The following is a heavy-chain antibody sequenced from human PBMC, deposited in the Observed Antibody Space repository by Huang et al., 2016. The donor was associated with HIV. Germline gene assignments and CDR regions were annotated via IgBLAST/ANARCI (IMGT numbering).Heavy chain of an antibody. CDR2: IIEMYATT. V-gene: IGHV1-69*01. CDR1: GGTFSSNA. Sequence: QVQLVQSGAEVKKPGSSVKVSCKASGGTFSSNAISWVRQAPGQGLEWMGGIIEMYATTNYAQKFQGRVTIIAQESTSTAYMELSSLTSEDTAVYYCALTLGYFYAMDVWGQGTTVTVSS. J-gene: IGHJ6*02. CDR3: ALTLGYFYAMDV. D-gene: IGHD2-2*01.